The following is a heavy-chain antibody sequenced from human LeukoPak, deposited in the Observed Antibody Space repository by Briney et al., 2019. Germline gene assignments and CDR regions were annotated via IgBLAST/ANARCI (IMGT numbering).Heavy chain of an antibody. CDR2: ISPYTGDT. V-gene: IGHV1-18*04. J-gene: IGHJ4*02. Sequence: ASVKVSCKASGYTFSSYGISWVRQAPGQGLEWMGSISPYTGDTKYAERLQDRVIMTTDTSTRTAYMELRSLTSDDTAVFYCARDQYDSVWGSYRRYFDFWGQGTLVTVSS. D-gene: IGHD3-16*02. CDR1: GYTFSSYG. CDR3: ARDQYDSVWGSYRRYFDF.